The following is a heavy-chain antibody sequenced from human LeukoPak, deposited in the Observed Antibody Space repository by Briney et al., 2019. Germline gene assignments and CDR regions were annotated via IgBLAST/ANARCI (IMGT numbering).Heavy chain of an antibody. CDR1: GGSVRSYF. CDR2: VYYSGST. Sequence: SETLSLTCTVSGGSVRSYFWSWIRQPPGKGLEWIGYVYYSGSTNYNPSLKSRVTVSVDTSKNQFSLKLSSVTAAGTAVYYCVRGSTLRHYQYWGQGTLVTVSS. V-gene: IGHV4-59*08. D-gene: IGHD3-16*01. J-gene: IGHJ4*02. CDR3: VRGSTLRHYQY.